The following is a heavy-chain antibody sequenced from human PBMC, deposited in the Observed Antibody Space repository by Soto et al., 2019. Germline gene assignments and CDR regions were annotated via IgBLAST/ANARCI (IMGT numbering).Heavy chain of an antibody. D-gene: IGHD3-22*01. J-gene: IGHJ4*02. Sequence: EASVKVSCKASGYTFTSYGISWVRQAPGQGLEWMGWISAYNGNTNYAQKLQGRVTMTTDTSTSTAYMELRSLRSDDTAVYYCARDPSPDSSGYYSDYWGQGTLVTVSS. V-gene: IGHV1-18*01. CDR3: ARDPSPDSSGYYSDY. CDR2: ISAYNGNT. CDR1: GYTFTSYG.